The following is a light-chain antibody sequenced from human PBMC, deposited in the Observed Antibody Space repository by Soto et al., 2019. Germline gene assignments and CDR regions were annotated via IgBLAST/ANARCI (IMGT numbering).Light chain of an antibody. V-gene: IGKV3-15*01. Sequence: ETVMTQSPATLSVSPWERATLSCRASQSVSSNLAWYQQTPGQAPRLLIFAASTRATGIPARFSGSGSGTEFTLTISSLQSEDFAVYYCQQYNDWPRTFGQGTNLQIK. CDR1: QSVSSN. CDR3: QQYNDWPRT. J-gene: IGKJ2*01. CDR2: AAS.